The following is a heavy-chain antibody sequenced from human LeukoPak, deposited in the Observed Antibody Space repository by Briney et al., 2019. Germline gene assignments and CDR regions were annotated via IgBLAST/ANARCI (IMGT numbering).Heavy chain of an antibody. Sequence: VASVKLSCKASGYTFTSYGISWMRQAPGQGLEWMGWISAYNGSTDYSQKLQGRVAMTTDTSTSTAYMELRSLKSDGTAVDYCAISSSPAARWLVTRYYFDYWGQGTPVTVSS. J-gene: IGHJ4*02. CDR1: GYTFTSYG. CDR3: AISSSPAARWLVTRYYFDY. CDR2: ISAYNGST. D-gene: IGHD6-19*01. V-gene: IGHV1-18*01.